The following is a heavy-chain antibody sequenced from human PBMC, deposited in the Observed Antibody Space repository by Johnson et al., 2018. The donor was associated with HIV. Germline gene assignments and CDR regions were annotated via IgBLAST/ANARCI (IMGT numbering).Heavy chain of an antibody. V-gene: IGHV3-30-3*01. D-gene: IGHD1-1*01. CDR1: GFTFSSYA. Sequence: QVQVLESGGGLVQPGGSLRLSCAASGFTFSSYAMHWVRQAPGKGLEWVALISYDGPNKYYADSVKGRFTISRDNSKNTLYLQMNSLRAEDTAVYFCATVWRNEGRHAFDIWGQGTMVTVSS. CDR2: ISYDGPNK. J-gene: IGHJ3*02. CDR3: ATVWRNEGRHAFDI.